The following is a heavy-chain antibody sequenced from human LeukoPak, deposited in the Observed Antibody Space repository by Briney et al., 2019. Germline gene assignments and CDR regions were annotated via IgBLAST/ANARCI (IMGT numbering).Heavy chain of an antibody. Sequence: AGGSLRLSCAASGFTFSFAAMTWVRQGPGKGLEWVSLISASGGRTYYADSVKGRFTISRDNSKNTVYLQMNSLRAEDTALYYCAKDIQGANWGQGTLVTVSS. V-gene: IGHV3-23*01. D-gene: IGHD5-18*01. CDR1: GFTFSFAA. CDR2: ISASGGRT. CDR3: AKDIQGAN. J-gene: IGHJ4*02.